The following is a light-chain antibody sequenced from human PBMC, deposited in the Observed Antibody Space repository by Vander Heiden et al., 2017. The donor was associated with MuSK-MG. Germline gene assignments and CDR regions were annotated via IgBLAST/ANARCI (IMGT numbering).Light chain of an antibody. J-gene: IGKJ2*01. V-gene: IGKV3-20*01. CDR3: QQYGSSYT. Sequence: EIVLTQSPGTLSLSPGERATLSCRASQSVSSSYLAWYQQKPGQAPRLLICGASSRATGIPDRFSGSGSGTDFTLTISRLEPEDFAVYYCQQYGSSYTFGQGTKLEIK. CDR1: QSVSSSY. CDR2: GAS.